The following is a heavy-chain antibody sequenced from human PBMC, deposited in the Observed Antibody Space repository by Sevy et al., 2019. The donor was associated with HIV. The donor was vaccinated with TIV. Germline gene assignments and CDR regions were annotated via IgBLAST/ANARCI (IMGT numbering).Heavy chain of an antibody. CDR2: LSYDGGAQ. D-gene: IGHD6-19*01. V-gene: IGHV3-30*04. CDR1: GFSVSSHA. Sequence: GGCLRLSCAASGFSVSSHAMHWVRQAPGKGLEWLALLSYDGGAQYYVDSVKGRFSISRDNSKNILYLQMNSLRPADPALSFCTRDTGYSVGWYPSNYWGQGTLVTVSS. J-gene: IGHJ4*02. CDR3: TRDTGYSVGWYPSNY.